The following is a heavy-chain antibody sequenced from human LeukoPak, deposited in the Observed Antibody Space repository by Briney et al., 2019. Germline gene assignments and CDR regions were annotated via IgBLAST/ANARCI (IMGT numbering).Heavy chain of an antibody. CDR3: ARDQGATLVRGVTPYLDY. J-gene: IGHJ4*02. D-gene: IGHD3-10*01. Sequence: GGSLRLSCEASGFTFTSYAMHWVRQAPGKGLEWVSIISYDGSDEKFADSVKGRFTISRDNAKNMVFLQMNSLRTEDTAVYYCARDQGATLVRGVTPYLDYWGQGTLVSVSS. V-gene: IGHV3-30*04. CDR2: ISYDGSDE. CDR1: GFTFTSYA.